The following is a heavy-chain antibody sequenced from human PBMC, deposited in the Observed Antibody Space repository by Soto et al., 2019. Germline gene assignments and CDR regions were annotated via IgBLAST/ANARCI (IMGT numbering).Heavy chain of an antibody. J-gene: IGHJ4*02. CDR3: ARTPAVTTAGDY. Sequence: GGSLRLSCAASGFTFSTYMMNWVRQAPGKGLEWVSYISSSGSTIYYANSVRGRFTISRDNAKNSLDLQMKSLRADDTAVYYCARTPAVTTAGDYWGQGTLVTVSS. CDR2: ISSSGSTI. D-gene: IGHD4-17*01. V-gene: IGHV3-48*01. CDR1: GFTFSTYM.